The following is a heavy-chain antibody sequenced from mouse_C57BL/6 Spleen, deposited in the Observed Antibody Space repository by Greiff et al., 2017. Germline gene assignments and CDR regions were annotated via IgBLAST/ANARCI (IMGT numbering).Heavy chain of an antibody. CDR2: IHPNSGST. CDR3: AREGFITTVVASYAMDY. D-gene: IGHD1-1*01. Sequence: QVQLQQPGAELVKPGASVKLSCKASGYTFTSYWMHWVKQRPGQGLEWIGMIHPNSGSTNYNEKFKSKATLTVDKSSSTAYMQLSSLTYEDSAVYYCAREGFITTVVASYAMDYWGQGTSGTVSS. J-gene: IGHJ4*01. V-gene: IGHV1-64*01. CDR1: GYTFTSYW.